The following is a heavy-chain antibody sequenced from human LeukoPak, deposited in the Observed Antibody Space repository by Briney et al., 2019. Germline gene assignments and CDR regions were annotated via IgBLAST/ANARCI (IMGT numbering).Heavy chain of an antibody. D-gene: IGHD5-18*01. J-gene: IGHJ6*03. CDR3: ARTAGYSYGYYYYYYYMDV. CDR1: GGSISSSSYY. CDR2: IYYSGST. Sequence: SETLSLTCTVSGGSISSSSYYWGWIRQPPGKGLEWIGSIYYSGSTYYNPSLKSRVTISVDTSKHQFSLKLSSVTAADTAVYYCARTAGYSYGYYYYYYYMDVWGKGTTVTVSS. V-gene: IGHV4-39*01.